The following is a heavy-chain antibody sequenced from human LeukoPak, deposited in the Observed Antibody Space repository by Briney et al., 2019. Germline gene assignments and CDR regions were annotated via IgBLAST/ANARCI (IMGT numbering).Heavy chain of an antibody. Sequence: SETLSLTCTVSGGSISSYYWSWIRQPPGKGLEWIGTIYYSGSTKNNPSLKSRVTISVDTSKNQFSLKLSSVTAADTAVYYCAREVAGIQLSDYWGQGTLVTVTS. J-gene: IGHJ4*02. CDR3: AREVAGIQLSDY. D-gene: IGHD5-18*01. V-gene: IGHV4-59*01. CDR1: GGSISSYY. CDR2: IYYSGST.